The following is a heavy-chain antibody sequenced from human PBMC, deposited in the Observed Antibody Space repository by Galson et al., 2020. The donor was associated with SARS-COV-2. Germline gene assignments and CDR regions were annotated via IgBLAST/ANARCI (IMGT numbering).Heavy chain of an antibody. CDR2: IYYSGST. CDR1: GGSISSGGYY. CDR3: ARDKGIKVFGVVITGWFDP. Sequence: SETLSLTCTVSGGSISSGGYYWIWIRQHPGQGLEWIGYIYYSGSTYYNPSLKSRVTISVDTSKNQFSLKLSSVTAADTAVYYCARDKGIKVFGVVITGWFDPWGQGTLVTVSS. J-gene: IGHJ5*02. V-gene: IGHV4-31*03. D-gene: IGHD3-3*01.